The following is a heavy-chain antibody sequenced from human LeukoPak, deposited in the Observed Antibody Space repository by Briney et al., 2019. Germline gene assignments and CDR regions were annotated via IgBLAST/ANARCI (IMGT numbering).Heavy chain of an antibody. D-gene: IGHD3-3*01. J-gene: IGHJ6*03. CDR3: ARDTGGVTIFGVVIPYYYMDV. V-gene: IGHV3-74*01. CDR1: GFTFTTHW. CDR2: IKPDGSDT. Sequence: GGSLRLSCGASGFTFTTHWIHWVRQAPGKGLVWVSRIKPDGSDTNYADSVKGRFTISRDNAKNSLYLQMNSLRAEDTAVYYCARDTGGVTIFGVVIPYYYMDVWGKGTTVTVSS.